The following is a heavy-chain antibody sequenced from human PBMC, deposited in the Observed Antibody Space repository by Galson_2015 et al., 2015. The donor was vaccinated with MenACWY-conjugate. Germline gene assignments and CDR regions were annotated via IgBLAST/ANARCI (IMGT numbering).Heavy chain of an antibody. CDR3: ATCRLSTALADPFDN. D-gene: IGHD6-19*01. Sequence: QSGAEVKKPGESLKISCKASGYSFTNYWIGWVRQMPGKGLEWMGIVYPGDSDTRYSPSFQGQITISADKSINTAYLQWSSLKVSDTAMCYCATCRLSTALADPFDNWGQGTPVTVSS. CDR2: VYPGDSDT. V-gene: IGHV5-51*01. J-gene: IGHJ4*02. CDR1: GYSFTNYW.